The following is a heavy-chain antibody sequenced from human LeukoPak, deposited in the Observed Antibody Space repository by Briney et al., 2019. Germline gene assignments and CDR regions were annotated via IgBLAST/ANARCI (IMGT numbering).Heavy chain of an antibody. Sequence: SETLSLTCAVYGGSFSGYYWSWIRQPPGKGLEWIGEINHSGSTNYNPSLKSRVTISVDTSKNQFSLKLSSVTAADTAVYYCAKDIFRYCSGGSCYSVDYWGQGTLVTVSS. J-gene: IGHJ4*02. CDR3: AKDIFRYCSGGSCYSVDY. CDR2: INHSGST. D-gene: IGHD2-15*01. V-gene: IGHV4-34*01. CDR1: GGSFSGYY.